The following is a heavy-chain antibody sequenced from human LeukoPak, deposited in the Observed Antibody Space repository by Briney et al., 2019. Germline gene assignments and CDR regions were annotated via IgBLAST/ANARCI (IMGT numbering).Heavy chain of an antibody. D-gene: IGHD1-1*01. Sequence: GGSLRLSCAASGFTFSDYSMNWVRRAPGRGLEWISYIGLASGFVSYADSVKGRFSISSDTARNSVYLQMSSLRAEDTAVYYCARDQNGAFDSWGQGTLVTVSS. V-gene: IGHV3-21*05. CDR3: ARDQNGAFDS. CDR2: IGLASGFV. CDR1: GFTFSDYS. J-gene: IGHJ4*02.